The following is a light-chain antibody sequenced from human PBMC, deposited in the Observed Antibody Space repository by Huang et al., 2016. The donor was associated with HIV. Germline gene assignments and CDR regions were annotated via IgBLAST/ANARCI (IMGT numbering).Light chain of an antibody. CDR1: QSISSW. J-gene: IGKJ2*01. Sequence: DIQMTQSPSTLSASVGDRVTITCRASQSISSWLAWYQQKPGKAPKVLIYKASSVESGVPSRFSGSGSGTEFTLTISSLQPDDFATYYCQQYNRYSYTFGQGTNLEIK. CDR2: KAS. V-gene: IGKV1-5*03. CDR3: QQYNRYSYT.